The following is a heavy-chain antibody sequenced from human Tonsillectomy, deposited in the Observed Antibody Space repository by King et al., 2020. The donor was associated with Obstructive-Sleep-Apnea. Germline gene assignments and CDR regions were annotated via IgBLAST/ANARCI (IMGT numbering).Heavy chain of an antibody. CDR2: ISASGGTT. CDR3: VKDCKVAIIAGAFDI. CDR1: GFTFNTYA. Sequence: DVQLVESGGDLVQPGGSLRLSCAASGFTFNTYAMNWVRQAPGRGLEWVSAISASGGTTYYADSVKGRFTISRDNSKNTLFLQMDSLRAEDTAIYYCVKDCKVAIIAGAFDIWGQGTMVTVSS. D-gene: IGHD5-24*01. J-gene: IGHJ3*02. V-gene: IGHV3-23*04.